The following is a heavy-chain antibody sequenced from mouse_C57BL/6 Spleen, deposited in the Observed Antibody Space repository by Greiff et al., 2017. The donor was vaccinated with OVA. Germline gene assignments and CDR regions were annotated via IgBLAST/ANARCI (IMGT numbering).Heavy chain of an antibody. J-gene: IGHJ4*01. D-gene: IGHD1-1*01. CDR3: VRQDYGGWSYAMDY. V-gene: IGHV10-1*01. Sequence: VQLKESGGGLVQPKGSLKLSCAASGFSFNTYAMNWVRQAPGKGLEWVARIRSKSNNYATYYADSVKDRFTISRDDSESMLYLQMNNLKTEDTAMYYCVRQDYGGWSYAMDYWGQGTSVTVSS. CDR2: IRSKSNNYAT. CDR1: GFSFNTYA.